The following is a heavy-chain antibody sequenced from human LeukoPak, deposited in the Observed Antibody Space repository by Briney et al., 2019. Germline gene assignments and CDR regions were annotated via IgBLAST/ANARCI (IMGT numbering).Heavy chain of an antibody. CDR1: GGSFIGYY. CDR2: IFYSGTT. V-gene: IGHV4-34*12. D-gene: IGHD2/OR15-2a*01. CDR3: ATQILLCHYY. Sequence: SETLSLTCAVYGGSFIGYYWGWIRQPPGKGLEWIGTIFYSGTTYYNPSLKSRVTISVDTSKNQFSLKLSSVTAADTAVYYCATQILLCHYYWGQGTLVTVSS. J-gene: IGHJ4*02.